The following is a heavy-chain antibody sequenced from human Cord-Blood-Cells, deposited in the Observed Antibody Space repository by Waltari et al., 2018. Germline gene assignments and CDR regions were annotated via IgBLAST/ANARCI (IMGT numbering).Heavy chain of an antibody. J-gene: IGHJ5*02. D-gene: IGHD5-18*01. Sequence: QVQLQQSGPGLVKPSQTLSLTCAISGDSVSSNSAAWNWIRQSPSRGLEWLGRTYYRSKWYNDYAVSGKSRITINPDTSKNQFSLQLNSVTPEDTAVYYCAREDPRGYSYGWSNWFDPWGQGTLVTVSS. CDR1: GDSVSSNSAA. V-gene: IGHV6-1*01. CDR2: TYYRSKWYN. CDR3: AREDPRGYSYGWSNWFDP.